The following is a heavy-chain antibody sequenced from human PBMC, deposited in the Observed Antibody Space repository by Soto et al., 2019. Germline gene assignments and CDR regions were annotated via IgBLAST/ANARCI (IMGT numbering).Heavy chain of an antibody. CDR3: ARGNVVAIDY. CDR1: GGSISSYD. D-gene: IGHD2-21*01. V-gene: IGHV4-59*12. Sequence: SETLSLTCTVAGGSISSYDWSWIRQPPGKGLEWIGYIYYSGSTYYNPSLKSRVTISVDRSKNQFSLKLSSVTAADTAVYYCARGNVVAIDYWGQGTLVTVSS. CDR2: IYYSGST. J-gene: IGHJ4*02.